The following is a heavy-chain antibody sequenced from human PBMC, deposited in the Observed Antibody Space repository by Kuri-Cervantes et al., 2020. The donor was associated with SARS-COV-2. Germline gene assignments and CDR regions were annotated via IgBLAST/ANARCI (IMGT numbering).Heavy chain of an antibody. CDR3: ASSRDGYNND. D-gene: IGHD5-24*01. J-gene: IGHJ4*02. CDR2: IYYRGNT. V-gene: IGHV4-39*01. CDR1: GGSISSSSYY. Sequence: FTVSGGSISSSSYYWGSIRQPPGKGLEWIGSIYYRGNTYYNPSLKSRVTIAVDTSKNQFSLKLSSVTAADTAVYYCASSRDGYNNDWGQGTLVTVSS.